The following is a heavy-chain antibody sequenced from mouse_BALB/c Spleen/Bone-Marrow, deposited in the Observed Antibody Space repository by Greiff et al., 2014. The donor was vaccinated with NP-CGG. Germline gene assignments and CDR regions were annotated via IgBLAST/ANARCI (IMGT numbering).Heavy chain of an antibody. V-gene: IGHV14-3*02. D-gene: IGHD1-1*01. CDR3: ARYYYGSSYFDY. CDR1: GFNIKDTY. CDR2: IDPAXGKX. Sequence: VQLKQSGAELVKPGASVKLSCTASGFNIKDTYMHWVKQRPEQGLEWIGRIDPAXGKXKXXXKXQGKATITADTSSNTAYLQLSSLTSEDTAVYYCARYYYGSSYFDYWGQGTTLTVSS. J-gene: IGHJ2*01.